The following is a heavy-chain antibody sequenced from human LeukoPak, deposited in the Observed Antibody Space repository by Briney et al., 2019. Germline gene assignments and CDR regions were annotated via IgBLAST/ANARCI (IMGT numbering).Heavy chain of an antibody. CDR2: IKRDGSEK. CDR1: GFSISNYW. Sequence: GGSLRLSCVASGFSISNYWMTWVRQAPGKGLEWVANIKRDGSEKNYVDSVKGRFTSSRDNAKNSLYLQMNRLRVEDTAVYYCARGYWNFGLWGRGTQVTVSS. J-gene: IGHJ2*01. V-gene: IGHV3-7*01. CDR3: ARGYWNFGL.